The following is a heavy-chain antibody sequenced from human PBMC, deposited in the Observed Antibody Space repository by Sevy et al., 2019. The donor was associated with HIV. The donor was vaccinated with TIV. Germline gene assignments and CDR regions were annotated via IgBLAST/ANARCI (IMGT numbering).Heavy chain of an antibody. CDR1: EFTFTNYA. V-gene: IGHV3-23*01. Sequence: GGSLRLSCAASEFTFTNYAMNWVRQAPGKGLEWVSAISGGGIGSYYADSVKGRFTISRDNSKNTLYLQMNSLRAEDTAIYYCAKGAPKTYCSSTSCYIPTFDYWGQGTLVTVSS. J-gene: IGHJ4*02. CDR3: AKGAPKTYCSSTSCYIPTFDY. CDR2: ISGGGIGS. D-gene: IGHD2-2*02.